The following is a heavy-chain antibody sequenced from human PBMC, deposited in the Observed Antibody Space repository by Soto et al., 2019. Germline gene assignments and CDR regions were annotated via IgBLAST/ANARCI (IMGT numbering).Heavy chain of an antibody. V-gene: IGHV4-34*01. CDR2: INHSGST. D-gene: IGHD2-2*01. Sequence: SETLSLTCAVYGGSFSGYYWSWIRQPPGKGLEWIGEINHSGSTNYNPSLKSRVTISVDTSKNQFSLKLRSVTAADTAVYYCARSSDCGGTSCYDYWGPGSLVTVSS. CDR1: GGSFSGYY. CDR3: ARSSDCGGTSCYDY. J-gene: IGHJ4*02.